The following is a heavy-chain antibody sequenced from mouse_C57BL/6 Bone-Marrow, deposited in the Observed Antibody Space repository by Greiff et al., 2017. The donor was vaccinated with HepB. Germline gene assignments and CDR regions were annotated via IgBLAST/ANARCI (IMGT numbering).Heavy chain of an antibody. Sequence: QVQLKHSGPELVKPGASVKISCKASGYAFSSSWMNWVKQRPGKGLEWIGRIYPGDGDTNYNGKFKGKATLTADKSSSTAYMQLSSLTSEDSAVYCCARDLYYEPYYFDYWGQGTTLTVSS. CDR2: IYPGDGDT. J-gene: IGHJ2*01. V-gene: IGHV1-82*01. D-gene: IGHD1-1*01. CDR1: GYAFSSSW. CDR3: ARDLYYEPYYFDY.